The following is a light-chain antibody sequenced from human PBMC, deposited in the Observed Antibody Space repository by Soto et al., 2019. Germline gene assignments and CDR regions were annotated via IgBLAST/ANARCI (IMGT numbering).Light chain of an antibody. Sequence: EIVLTQSPATLSVSPGERVTLSCRASQTVTTNLVWYHQKPGQSPRLLIYDASTRATGIPARYSGSGSGTEFNFTISSLQSEDFAVYYCQQRSNWPTFGQGTRLEIK. J-gene: IGKJ5*01. CDR2: DAS. CDR1: QTVTTN. V-gene: IGKV3-15*01. CDR3: QQRSNWPT.